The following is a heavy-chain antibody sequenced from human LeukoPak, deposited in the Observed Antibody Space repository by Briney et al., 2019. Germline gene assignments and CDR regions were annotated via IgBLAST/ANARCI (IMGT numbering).Heavy chain of an antibody. J-gene: IGHJ4*02. Sequence: SETLSLTCTVSGGSISGYYWSWIRQPAGKGLEWIGRIFTSGSTNYNPSLTSRVTMSVDTSKNQFSLKLSSVTAADTAVYYCARAKYQLLALDYWGQGTLVTVSS. V-gene: IGHV4-4*07. CDR1: GGSISGYY. CDR2: IFTSGST. CDR3: ARAKYQLLALDY. D-gene: IGHD2-2*01.